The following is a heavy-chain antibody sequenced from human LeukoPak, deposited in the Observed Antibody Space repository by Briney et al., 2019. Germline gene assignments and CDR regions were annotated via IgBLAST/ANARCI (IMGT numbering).Heavy chain of an antibody. CDR3: ARLPRYSYLYYFDY. V-gene: IGHV4-30-2*01. J-gene: IGHJ4*02. CDR2: IYHSGST. Sequence: SETLSLTCAVSGGSISSGGYSWSWIRQPPGKGLEWIGYIYHSGSTYYNPSLKSRVTISVDRSKNQFSLKLSSVTAADTAVYYCARLPRYSYLYYFDYWGQGTLVTVSS. CDR1: GGSISSGGYS. D-gene: IGHD5-18*01.